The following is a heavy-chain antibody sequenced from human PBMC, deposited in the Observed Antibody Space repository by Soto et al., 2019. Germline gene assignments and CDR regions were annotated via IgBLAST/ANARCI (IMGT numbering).Heavy chain of an antibody. V-gene: IGHV1-58*02. Sequence: ASVKVSCKASGFTFTSSAKQWVRQARGQRLEWIGWIVVGSGNTNYAQKFQERVTITRDMSTSTAYMEVRSLRSDDTAVYYCAREGVAPYYYYGMDVWGQGTPVTVSS. CDR2: IVVGSGNT. CDR3: AREGVAPYYYYGMDV. J-gene: IGHJ6*02. CDR1: GFTFTSSA. D-gene: IGHD5-12*01.